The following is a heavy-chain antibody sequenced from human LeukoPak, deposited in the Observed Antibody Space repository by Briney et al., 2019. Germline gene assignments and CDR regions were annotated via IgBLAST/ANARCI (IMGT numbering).Heavy chain of an antibody. D-gene: IGHD3-9*01. CDR2: IYYSGST. V-gene: IGHV4-59*01. CDR3: ARRHYDILTGYSPGAFDI. J-gene: IGHJ3*02. CDR1: GGSISSYY. Sequence: SETLSLTCTVSGGSISSYYWSWIRQPPGKGLEWIGYIYYSGSTNYNPSLKSRVTISVDTSKNQFSLKLSSVTAADTAVYYCARRHYDILTGYSPGAFDIWGQGTMVTVSS.